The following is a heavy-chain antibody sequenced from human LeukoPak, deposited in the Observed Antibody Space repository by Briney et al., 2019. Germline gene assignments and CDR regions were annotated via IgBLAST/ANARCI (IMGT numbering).Heavy chain of an antibody. D-gene: IGHD6-19*01. J-gene: IGHJ6*03. CDR3: ASRSGSSGWYSHPSYYYYMDV. Sequence: ASVKVSCKASGYTFTSYGISWVRQAPGQGLEWMGWISAYNGNTNYAQKLQGRVTMTTDTSTSTAYMELRSLRSDDTAVYYCASRSGSSGWYSHPSYYYYMDVWGKGTTVTVSS. V-gene: IGHV1-18*01. CDR2: ISAYNGNT. CDR1: GYTFTSYG.